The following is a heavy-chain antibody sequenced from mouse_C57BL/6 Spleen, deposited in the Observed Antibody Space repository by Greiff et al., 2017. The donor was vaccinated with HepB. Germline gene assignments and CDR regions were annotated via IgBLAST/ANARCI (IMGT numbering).Heavy chain of an antibody. CDR3: ARDGGYGKGAMDY. Sequence: EVKLMESGGGLVQSGRSLRLSCATSGFTFSDFYMEWVRQAPGKGLEWIAASRNKANDYTTEYSASVKGRFIVSRDTSQSILYLQMNALRAEDTAIYYCARDGGYGKGAMDYWGQGTSVTVSS. CDR1: GFTFSDFY. V-gene: IGHV7-1*01. D-gene: IGHD2-10*02. J-gene: IGHJ4*01. CDR2: SRNKANDYTT.